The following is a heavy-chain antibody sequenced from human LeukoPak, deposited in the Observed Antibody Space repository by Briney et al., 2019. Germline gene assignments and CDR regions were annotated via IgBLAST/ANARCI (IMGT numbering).Heavy chain of an antibody. CDR2: ISYDGSNK. CDR3: AKAGRGSGWYRGYDYYGMDV. J-gene: IGHJ6*02. V-gene: IGHV3-30*18. Sequence: GGSLRLSCAASGFTFSSYGMHWVRQAPGKGLEWVAVISYDGSNKYYADSVKGRFTISRDNSKNTLYLQLNSLRAEDTAVYYWAKAGRGSGWYRGYDYYGMDVWGQGTTVTVSS. D-gene: IGHD6-19*01. CDR1: GFTFSSYG.